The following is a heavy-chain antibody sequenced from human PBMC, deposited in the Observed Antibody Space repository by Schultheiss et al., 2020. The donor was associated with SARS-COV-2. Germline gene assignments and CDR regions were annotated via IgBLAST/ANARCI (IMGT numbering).Heavy chain of an antibody. CDR2: IYHSGST. V-gene: IGHV4-38-2*02. CDR1: GYSISSGYY. D-gene: IGHD2-2*01. J-gene: IGHJ6*02. CDR3: ARARVNYCSSTSCYLYYGMDV. Sequence: SETLSLTCTVSGYSISSGYYWGWIRQPPGKGLEWIGSIYHSGSTYYNPSLKSRVTISVDTSKNQFSLKLSSVTAADTAVYYCARARVNYCSSTSCYLYYGMDVWGQGTTVTVSS.